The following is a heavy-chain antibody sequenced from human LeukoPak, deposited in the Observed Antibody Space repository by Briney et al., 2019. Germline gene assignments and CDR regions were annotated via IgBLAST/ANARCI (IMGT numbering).Heavy chain of an antibody. J-gene: IGHJ6*02. CDR3: AKDPWLGFYCGMDV. D-gene: IGHD6-19*01. CDR2: ISGSGGST. CDR1: GFTFSSYA. V-gene: IGHV3-23*01. Sequence: GGSLRLSCAASGFTFSSYAMSWVRQAPGKGLEWVSAISGSGGSTYYADSVKGRFTISRDNSKNTLYLQMNSLRAEDTAVYYCAKDPWLGFYCGMDVWGQGTTVTVSS.